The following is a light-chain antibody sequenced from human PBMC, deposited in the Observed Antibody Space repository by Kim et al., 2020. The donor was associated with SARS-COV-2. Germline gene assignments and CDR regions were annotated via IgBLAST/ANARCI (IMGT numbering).Light chain of an antibody. CDR1: QGIRNE. CDR3: LQDYNYPRT. J-gene: IGKJ1*01. V-gene: IGKV1-6*01. Sequence: ASVGDRVTITCRASQGIRNELGWYQQKPGRAPKLLIYAASTLQSGVPSRFSGSGSGTDFTLTISSLQPEDFATYYCLQDYNYPRTFGQGTKVDIK. CDR2: AAS.